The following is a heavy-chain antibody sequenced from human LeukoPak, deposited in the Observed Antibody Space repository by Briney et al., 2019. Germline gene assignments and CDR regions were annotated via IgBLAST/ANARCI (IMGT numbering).Heavy chain of an antibody. D-gene: IGHD3-9*01. CDR3: ARGLGDYNTDWFPVSGY. J-gene: IGHJ4*02. CDR2: IIPIFGTA. Sequence: PRASVKVSCKASGGTFSSYAISWVRQAPGQGLEWMGGIIPIFGTANYAQKFQGRVTMTRDTSISTAYMELNSLGSEDTAIYYCARGLGDYNTDWFPVSGYWGQGTLVTVSS. CDR1: GGTFSSYA. V-gene: IGHV1-69*05.